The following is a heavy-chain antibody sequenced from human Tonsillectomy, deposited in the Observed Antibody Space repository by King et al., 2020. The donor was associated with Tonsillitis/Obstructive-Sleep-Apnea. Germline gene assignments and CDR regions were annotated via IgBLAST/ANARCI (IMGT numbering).Heavy chain of an antibody. CDR1: GGSISSYY. CDR2: IYYSGST. J-gene: IGHJ6*03. V-gene: IGHV4-59*08. CDR3: ATSSIAALTGNGYYYDDMDV. D-gene: IGHD6-6*01. Sequence: HVQLQESGPGLVKPSETLSLTCTVSGGSISSYYWSWLRQPPGKGLEWIGCIYYSGSTNYNPSLKSRVTISVDTSKNQFSLKLSSVTAADTAVYYCATSSIAALTGNGYYYDDMDVWGKGTTGTGAS.